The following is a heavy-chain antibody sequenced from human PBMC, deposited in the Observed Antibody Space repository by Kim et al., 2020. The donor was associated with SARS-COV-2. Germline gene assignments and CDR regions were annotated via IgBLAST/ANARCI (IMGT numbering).Heavy chain of an antibody. Sequence: GGSLRLSCAASGITFSNYAMSWVRQTPGKGLEWVSVISGGAYSTYYADSVKGRLTISRDNSKNTLYLQMNSLRAEDTAVYYCAKGRASSNGYNFDYWGQGTLVTVPS. D-gene: IGHD6-13*01. V-gene: IGHV3-23*01. CDR3: AKGRASSNGYNFDY. J-gene: IGHJ4*02. CDR1: GITFSNYA. CDR2: ISGGAYST.